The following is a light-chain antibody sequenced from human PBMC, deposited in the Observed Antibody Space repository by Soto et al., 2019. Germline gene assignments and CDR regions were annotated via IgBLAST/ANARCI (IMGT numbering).Light chain of an antibody. V-gene: IGKV1-27*01. J-gene: IGKJ4*01. CDR1: KGSANY. CDR2: TSS. Sequence: QLPSSVSASVFDIATITCMASKGSANYGSWYQKKPGKVPKLLSDTSSTLQSGGPSRFSGSGSGKDVTLTISSLQPEDVATYYCQKHNGAPLTFGGGTKVDIK. CDR3: QKHNGAPLT.